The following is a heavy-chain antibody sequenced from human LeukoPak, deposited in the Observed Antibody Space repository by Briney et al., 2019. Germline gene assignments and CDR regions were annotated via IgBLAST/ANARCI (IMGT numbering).Heavy chain of an antibody. CDR3: TTEGFRSSSWTKGSSDY. Sequence: PGGSLRLSCAASGFTFSNAWMSWVHQAPGKGLEWVGRIKSKTDGGTTDYAAPVKGRFTISRDDSKNTLYLQMNSLKTEDTAVYYCTTEGFRSSSWTKGSSDYWGQGTLVTVSS. V-gene: IGHV3-15*01. CDR1: GFTFSNAW. CDR2: IKSKTDGGTT. J-gene: IGHJ4*02. D-gene: IGHD6-13*01.